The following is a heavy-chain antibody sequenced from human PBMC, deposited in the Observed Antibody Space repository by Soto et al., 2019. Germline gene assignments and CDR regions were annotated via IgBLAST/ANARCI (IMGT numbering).Heavy chain of an antibody. CDR1: GYTFTSYA. CDR2: INAGNGNT. V-gene: IGHV1-3*01. D-gene: IGHD6-19*01. J-gene: IGHJ3*02. CDR3: AREREQWLVLGAFDI. Sequence: QVQLVQSGAEVKKPGASVKVSCKASGYTFTSYAMHWVRQAPGQRLEWMGWINAGNGNTKYSQKFQGRVTITRDTSASTAYMELSSLRSEDTAVYYCAREREQWLVLGAFDIWGQGTMVTVSS.